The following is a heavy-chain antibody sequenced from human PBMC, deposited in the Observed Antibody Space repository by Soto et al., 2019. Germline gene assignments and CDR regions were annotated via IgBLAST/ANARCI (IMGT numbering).Heavy chain of an antibody. CDR1: GGSISPYY. D-gene: IGHD4-17*01. CDR2: IYYSGST. V-gene: IGHV4-59*01. J-gene: IGHJ4*02. Sequence: PSETLSLTCAVSGGSISPYYWSWIRQPPGKGLEWIGYIYYSGSTNYNPSLKSRVTISVDTSKNQFSLKLSSVTAADTAVYYCARADYGGNSGLDYWGQGTLVTVSS. CDR3: ARADYGGNSGLDY.